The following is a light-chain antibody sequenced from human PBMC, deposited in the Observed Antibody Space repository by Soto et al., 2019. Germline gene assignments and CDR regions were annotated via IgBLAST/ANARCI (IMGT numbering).Light chain of an antibody. CDR1: HSISTY. CDR3: QQSYSTPFT. J-gene: IGKJ4*01. CDR2: TTS. V-gene: IGKV1-39*01. Sequence: DIQLTQSPSSLSASVGDRGTITCRASHSISTYLNWYQQKPGKAPSLLIYTTSSLQSGVPSRFSGSGSGTDFTLTIGGLQPADFAIYYCQQSYSTPFTFGLGTKVQIK.